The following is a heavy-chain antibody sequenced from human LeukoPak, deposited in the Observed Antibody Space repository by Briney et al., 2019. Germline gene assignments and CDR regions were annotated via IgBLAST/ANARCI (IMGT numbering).Heavy chain of an antibody. CDR1: GGSISSSLW. CDR3: AGGITTNY. Sequence: SGTLSLTCAVSGGSISSSLWWTWVRQSPGKGLEWIGEIYHSGTTNSNPSLKSRVTILVDKSKNQFSLRLSSVTAADTAVYYCAGGITTNYWGQGTLVTVSS. D-gene: IGHD3-22*01. V-gene: IGHV4-4*02. J-gene: IGHJ4*02. CDR2: IYHSGTT.